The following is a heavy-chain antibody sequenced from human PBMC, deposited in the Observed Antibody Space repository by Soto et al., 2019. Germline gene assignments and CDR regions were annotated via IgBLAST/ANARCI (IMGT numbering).Heavy chain of an antibody. CDR3: ARDYFDSSDYTTNWFDP. D-gene: IGHD3-22*01. Sequence: SETLSLTCSVSGDSISNSRFYWAWIRQPQVEGLEWIGSIYHTGNAYYNPSLKSRVTIFVDTSNNQFSLKLTSVTAADTALYYCARDYFDSSDYTTNWFDPWGQGTLVTVS. CDR2: IYHTGNA. V-gene: IGHV4-39*01. J-gene: IGHJ5*02. CDR1: GDSISNSRFY.